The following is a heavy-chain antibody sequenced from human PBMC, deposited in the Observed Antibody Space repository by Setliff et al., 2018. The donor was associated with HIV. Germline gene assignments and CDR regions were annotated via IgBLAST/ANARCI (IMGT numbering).Heavy chain of an antibody. CDR2: IYSGGST. CDR3: ARVRSYGSAYDAFDV. Sequence: SETLSLTCTVSGGSIGGYYWSWIRQPPGTGLEWLGCIYSGGSTNYNPSLESRVTISLDTSKNQFSLRLTSVTAADPAGYYCARVRSYGSAYDAFDVWGPGTMVTVSS. D-gene: IGHD3-10*01. V-gene: IGHV4-4*08. CDR1: GGSIGGYY. J-gene: IGHJ3*01.